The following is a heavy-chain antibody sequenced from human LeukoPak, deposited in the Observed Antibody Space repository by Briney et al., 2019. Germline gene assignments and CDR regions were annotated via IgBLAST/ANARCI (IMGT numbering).Heavy chain of an antibody. CDR3: ARDQYGDYALDY. D-gene: IGHD4-17*01. V-gene: IGHV3-21*01. Sequence: GGSLRLSCAVSGFTFCSYSMNWVRQAPGKGLEWVSSISSISYIYYAELVKGRFTISRDTAKNSLYLEMNSLRAEDTAVYYCARDQYGDYALDYWGQGTLVTVSS. CDR1: GFTFCSYS. J-gene: IGHJ4*02. CDR2: ISSISYI.